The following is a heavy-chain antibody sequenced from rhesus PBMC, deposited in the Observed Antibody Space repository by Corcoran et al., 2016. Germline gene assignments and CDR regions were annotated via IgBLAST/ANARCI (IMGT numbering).Heavy chain of an antibody. CDR2: MSGSSGST. V-gene: IGHV4-65*01. Sequence: QVQLQESGPGLVKPSETLSLTCAVSGGSVSSTNWWSWIRPPPGKGLEWIGYMSGSSGSTYYNPSLKSRVTISTDTSKNQFSLKLSSVTAADTAVYYGARSGRLYFDYWGQGVLVTVSS. CDR1: GGSVSSTNW. CDR3: ARSGRLYFDY. J-gene: IGHJ4*01. D-gene: IGHD6-31*01.